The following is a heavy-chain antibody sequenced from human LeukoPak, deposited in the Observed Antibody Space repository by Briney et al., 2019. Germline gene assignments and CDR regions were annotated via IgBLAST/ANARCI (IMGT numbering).Heavy chain of an antibody. J-gene: IGHJ4*02. V-gene: IGHV3-21*01. CDR1: GFTFSSYS. Sequence: GGSLRLSCAASGFTFSSYSMNWVRQAPGKGLEWVSFISSSSSYIYYADSVKGRFTISRDNAKNSLYLQMNSLRAEDTAVYYCARGEYGSGSYHIDYWGQGTLVTVSS. D-gene: IGHD3-10*01. CDR3: ARGEYGSGSYHIDY. CDR2: ISSSSSYI.